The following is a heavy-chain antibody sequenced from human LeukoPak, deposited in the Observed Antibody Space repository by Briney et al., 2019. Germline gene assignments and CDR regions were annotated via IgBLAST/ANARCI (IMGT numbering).Heavy chain of an antibody. V-gene: IGHV3-23*01. Sequence: GGSLRLSCAASGFTFSSYAMSWVRQAPGKGLEWVSAISGSGGSTYYADSVKGRFTISRDNSKNTLYLQMNSLRAEDTAVYYCARVFKRGDAFDIWGQGTMVTVSS. CDR3: ARVFKRGDAFDI. CDR1: GFTFSSYA. J-gene: IGHJ3*02. CDR2: ISGSGGST. D-gene: IGHD5-12*01.